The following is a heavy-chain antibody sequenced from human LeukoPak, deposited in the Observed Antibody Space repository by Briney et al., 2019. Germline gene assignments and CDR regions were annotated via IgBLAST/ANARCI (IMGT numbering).Heavy chain of an antibody. CDR1: GFTVSTYY. Sequence: GGSLRLSCAASGFTVSTYYMIWVRQAPGKGLEWVSVIHSGGTTHYADSVKGRFTISRDNAKNSLYLQMNSLRAEDTAVYYCARAPKASHRGWYYYYYMDVWGKGTTVTVSS. CDR2: IHSGGTT. V-gene: IGHV3-53*01. D-gene: IGHD3-10*01. J-gene: IGHJ6*03. CDR3: ARAPKASHRGWYYYYYMDV.